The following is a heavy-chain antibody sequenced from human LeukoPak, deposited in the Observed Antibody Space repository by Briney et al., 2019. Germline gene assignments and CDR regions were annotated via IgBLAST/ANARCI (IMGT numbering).Heavy chain of an antibody. CDR1: GFTFSSYA. CDR2: SGSGGST. J-gene: IGHJ4*02. V-gene: IGHV3-23*01. Sequence: PGGSLRLSCAASGFTFSSYAMSWVRQAPGKGLEWVSASGSGGSTYYADSVKGRFTISRDNSKNTLYLQMNSLRAEDTAVYYCAKISSGSYDYWGQGTLVTVSS. CDR3: AKISSGSYDY. D-gene: IGHD3-10*01.